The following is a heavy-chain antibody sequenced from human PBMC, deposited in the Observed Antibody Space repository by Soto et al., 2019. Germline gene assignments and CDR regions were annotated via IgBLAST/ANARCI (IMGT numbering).Heavy chain of an antibody. CDR3: ATVPRSFWHCSSTSCYPDY. CDR1: GYTLTELS. Sequence: GASVKVSCKVSGYTLTELSMHWVRQAPGKGLEWMGGFDPEDGETIYAQKFQGRVTMTEDTSTDTAYMELSSLRSEDTAVYYCATVPRSFWHCSSTSCYPDYWGQGTLITVSS. CDR2: FDPEDGET. J-gene: IGHJ4*02. D-gene: IGHD2-2*01. V-gene: IGHV1-24*01.